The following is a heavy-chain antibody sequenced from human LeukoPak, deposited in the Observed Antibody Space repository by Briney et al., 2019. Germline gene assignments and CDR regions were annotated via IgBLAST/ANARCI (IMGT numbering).Heavy chain of an antibody. V-gene: IGHV4-39*01. J-gene: IGHJ4*02. Sequence: SETLSLTCTVSGGSISSSSYYWGWIRQPPGKGLEWIGSIYYSGSTYYNPSLKSRVTISVDTSKNQFSLKLSSVTAADTAVYYCARRGITMIVGYFDYWGQGTLVTVSS. CDR1: GGSISSSSYY. CDR2: IYYSGST. CDR3: ARRGITMIVGYFDY. D-gene: IGHD3-22*01.